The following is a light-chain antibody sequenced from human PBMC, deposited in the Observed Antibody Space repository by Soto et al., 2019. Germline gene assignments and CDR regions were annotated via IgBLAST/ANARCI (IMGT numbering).Light chain of an antibody. V-gene: IGKV3-15*01. CDR1: QSVYSN. J-gene: IGKJ4*01. CDR2: ESS. CDR3: QQYQSWPLT. Sequence: EIVMTQSPATLSLSPGERATLSCRASQSVYSNLAWYQQKPGQTPRLLIYESSTRATGIPARFSGGGSGTGFTLTISSLQSEDFADYFCQQYQSWPLTFGGGTKVEIK.